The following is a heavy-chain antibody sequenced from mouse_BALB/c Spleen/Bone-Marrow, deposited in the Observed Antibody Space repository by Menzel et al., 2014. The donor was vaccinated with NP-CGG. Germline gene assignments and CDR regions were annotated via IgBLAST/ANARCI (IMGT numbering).Heavy chain of an antibody. J-gene: IGHJ3*01. CDR1: GYIFTDYV. V-gene: IGHV1-77*01. Sequence: VQLVEPGPEPVKPGVSVQLSCKASGYIFTDYVINWVKQTGGQGLEWIGEIYPESGRTYYNEKFKGKATLTSDKSYNTVYIQLSSLTSEDSAVDFCASGPWFTYWGQGTLVTVSA. CDR2: IYPESGRT. CDR3: ASGPWFTY.